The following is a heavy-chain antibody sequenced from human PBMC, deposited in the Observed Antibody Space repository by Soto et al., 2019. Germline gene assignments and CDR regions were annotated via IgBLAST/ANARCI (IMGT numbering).Heavy chain of an antibody. Sequence: QVQMVESGGGVVQPGRSLRISCAASGFSFSTYGMHWVRQAPGKGLEWLAVISNDGRNTYYADSVKGRFTISRDNSKDTLFLQMNSLRGEDTAIYYCAKVIRADSTSSNFYYYSGMDVWGQGTTVTVSS. CDR2: ISNDGRNT. CDR1: GFSFSTYG. V-gene: IGHV3-30*18. CDR3: AKVIRADSTSSNFYYYSGMDV. J-gene: IGHJ6*02. D-gene: IGHD6-6*01.